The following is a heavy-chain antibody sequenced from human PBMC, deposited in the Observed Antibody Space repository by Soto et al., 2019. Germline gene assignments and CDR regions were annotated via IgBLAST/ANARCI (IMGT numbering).Heavy chain of an antibody. CDR3: ARDLGGSGSYYFDY. CDR1: GFTFSSYA. V-gene: IGHV3-30-3*01. J-gene: IGHJ4*02. CDR2: ISYDGSNK. Sequence: GGSLRLSCAASGFTFSSYAMHWVRQAPGKGLEWVAVISYDGSNKYYADSVKGRFTISRDNSKNTLYLQMNSLRAEDTAVYYCARDLGGSGSYYFDYWGQGTLVTVSS. D-gene: IGHD1-26*01.